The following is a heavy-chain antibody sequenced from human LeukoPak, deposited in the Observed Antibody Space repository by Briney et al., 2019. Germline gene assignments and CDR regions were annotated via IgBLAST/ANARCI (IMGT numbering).Heavy chain of an antibody. Sequence: GGSLRLSCAASGFTFSSYSMNWVRQAPGKGLEWVSSISSSSSYIYYADSVKGRFTIPRDNAKNSLYLQMNSLRAEDTAVYYCASHHLYSSSSSLDYWGQGTLVTVSS. CDR1: GFTFSSYS. CDR2: ISSSSSYI. V-gene: IGHV3-21*01. J-gene: IGHJ4*02. D-gene: IGHD6-13*01. CDR3: ASHHLYSSSSSLDY.